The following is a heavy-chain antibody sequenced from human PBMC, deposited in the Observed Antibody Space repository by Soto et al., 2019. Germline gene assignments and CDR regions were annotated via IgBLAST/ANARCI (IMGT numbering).Heavy chain of an antibody. Sequence: QVQLVESGGGVVQPGRSPRLSCVASGFTLSNHFMHWVRQAPGKGLEWVAAISYDGRQRFYADSVKGRFTISRDNSENTLFLQMNSPRAEDTAVYYWARDFPEKEFDYWGQGTQVTVSS. CDR3: ARDFPEKEFDY. CDR2: ISYDGRQR. J-gene: IGHJ4*02. CDR1: GFTLSNHF. V-gene: IGHV3-30*04.